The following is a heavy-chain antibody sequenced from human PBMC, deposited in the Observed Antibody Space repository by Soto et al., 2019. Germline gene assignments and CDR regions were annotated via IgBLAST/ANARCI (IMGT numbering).Heavy chain of an antibody. Sequence: PGGSLRLSCAASGFTFGTFAMHWVRQAPGKGLEWVAVISSDTYTQYYADSVRGRFTISRDNSKNTLFLQMSSLRTEDTAVYFFARAPTSRFDYWGQGALVTVSS. CDR1: GFTFGTFA. CDR3: ARAPTSRFDY. V-gene: IGHV3-30*06. J-gene: IGHJ4*02. CDR2: ISSDTYTQ.